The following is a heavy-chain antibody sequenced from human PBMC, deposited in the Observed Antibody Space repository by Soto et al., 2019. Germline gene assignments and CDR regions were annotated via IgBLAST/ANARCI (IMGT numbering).Heavy chain of an antibody. CDR1: GVTFSSYA. Sequence: ASVKVSCKVSGVTFSSYAISWVRQAPGQGLEWMGGIIPIFGTANYAQKFQVRVTITPDKSTSTAYVELSSLRSVDTAVYYCARKAPYSSSWYPFDYWGQGTLVTVSS. V-gene: IGHV1-69*06. CDR2: IIPIFGTA. D-gene: IGHD6-13*01. J-gene: IGHJ4*02. CDR3: ARKAPYSSSWYPFDY.